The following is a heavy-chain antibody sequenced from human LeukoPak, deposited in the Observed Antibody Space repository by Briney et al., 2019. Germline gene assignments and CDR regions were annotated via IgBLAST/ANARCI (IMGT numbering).Heavy chain of an antibody. CDR1: GFTFSIYE. CDR3: ARGLRFDY. V-gene: IGHV3-48*03. CDR2: IGTSDDAV. Sequence: GGSLRLSCAASGFTFSIYEMNWVRQAPGKGLEWLSYIGTSDDAVYYADSVKGRFTISRDNSKNSVFLQMKSLRGEDTARYYCARGLRFDYWGQGALVTVSS. J-gene: IGHJ4*02.